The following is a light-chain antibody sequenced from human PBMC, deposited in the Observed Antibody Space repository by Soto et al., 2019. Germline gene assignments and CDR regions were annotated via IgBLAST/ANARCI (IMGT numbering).Light chain of an antibody. J-gene: IGKJ1*01. V-gene: IGKV1-39*01. CDR3: QQSYITPRT. Sequence: DIQMTQSPSSLSASVGDRVTITCRASRNIDNFLNWYHQKPGKAPKLLIYDASSLQSGVPSRFSGSGSGTNVTLAISSLQPEDFATYYCQQSYITPRTFGQGTRVDIK. CDR2: DAS. CDR1: RNIDNF.